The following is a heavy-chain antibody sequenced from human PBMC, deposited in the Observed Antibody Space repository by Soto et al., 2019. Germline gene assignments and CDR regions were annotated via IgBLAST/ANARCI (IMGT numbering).Heavy chain of an antibody. J-gene: IGHJ5*02. CDR1: GGSISSSSYY. CDR3: ARHLHRIAAAGTATWFDP. V-gene: IGHV4-39*01. D-gene: IGHD6-13*01. Sequence: SETLSLTCTVSGGSISSSSYYWGWIRQPPGKGLEWIGSIYYSGSTYYNPSLKSRVTISVDTSKNQFSLKLSSVTAADTAVYYCARHLHRIAAAGTATWFDPWGQGTLVTVSS. CDR2: IYYSGST.